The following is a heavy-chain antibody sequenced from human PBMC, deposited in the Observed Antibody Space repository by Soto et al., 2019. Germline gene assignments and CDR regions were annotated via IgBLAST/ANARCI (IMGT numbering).Heavy chain of an antibody. CDR1: GFTFSSYA. CDR3: AKDLGSGWYVLGFDY. J-gene: IGHJ4*01. CDR2: ISGSGGST. V-gene: IGHV3-23*01. Sequence: GSLRLSCAASGFTFSSYAMSWVRQAPGKGLEWVSAISGSGGSTYYADSVKGRFTISRDNSKNTLYLQMNSLRAEDTAVYYCAKDLGSGWYVLGFDYWGQEPCSRSPQ. D-gene: IGHD6-19*01.